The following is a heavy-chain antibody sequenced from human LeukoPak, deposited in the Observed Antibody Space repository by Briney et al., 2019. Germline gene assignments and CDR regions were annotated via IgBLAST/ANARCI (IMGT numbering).Heavy chain of an antibody. CDR1: GYTFTGYY. CDR2: VSAYNGNT. CDR3: ARDSSTLRITIFGVVGFDY. J-gene: IGHJ4*02. V-gene: IGHV1-18*04. Sequence: ASVKVSXKASGYTFTGYYMHWVRQAPGQGLEWMGWVSAYNGNTNYAQKLQRRVTMTTDTSTSTAYMELRSLRSDDTAVYYCARDSSTLRITIFGVVGFDYWGQGTLVTVSS. D-gene: IGHD3-3*01.